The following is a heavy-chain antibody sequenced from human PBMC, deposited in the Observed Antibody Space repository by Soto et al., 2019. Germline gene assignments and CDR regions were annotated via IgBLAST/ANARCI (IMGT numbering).Heavy chain of an antibody. Sequence: QVQLVESGGGVVQPGRSLRLSCAASGFTFSSYGMHWVRQAPGKGLEWVAVISYDGSNKYYADSVKGRFTISRDNSKNTLYLQMNSLRAEDTAVYYCAKEGTTVKGYYYYGMDVWGQGTTVTVSS. V-gene: IGHV3-30*18. CDR1: GFTFSSYG. J-gene: IGHJ6*02. D-gene: IGHD1-7*01. CDR2: ISYDGSNK. CDR3: AKEGTTVKGYYYYGMDV.